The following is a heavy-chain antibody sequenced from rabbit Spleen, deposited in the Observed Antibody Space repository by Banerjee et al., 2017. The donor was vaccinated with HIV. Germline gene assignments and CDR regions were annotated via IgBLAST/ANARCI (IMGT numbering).Heavy chain of an antibody. V-gene: IGHV1S40*01. J-gene: IGHJ6*01. CDR3: ARDTATSFSSYGMDL. Sequence: QSLEESGGDLVKPGASLTLTCIASGVSFSGSSYMCWVRQAPGKGLEWIVCIDSGSSGFTYFASWAKGRFTISKTSSTTVTLQMTSLIAADTATYFCARDTATSFSSYGMDLWGPGTLVTVS. CDR2: IDSGSSGFT. CDR1: GVSFSGSSY. D-gene: IGHD1-1*01.